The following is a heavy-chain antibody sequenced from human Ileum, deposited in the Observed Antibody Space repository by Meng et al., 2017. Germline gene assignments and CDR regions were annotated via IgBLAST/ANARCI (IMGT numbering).Heavy chain of an antibody. D-gene: IGHD3-3*01. CDR3: ARENTIFGVVWGSWFDP. Sequence: QVQLQESGPGLVKPSQTLSLTCTVSGCSISSCDYYWSWIRQPPGKGLEWIGYIYYSGSTYYNPSLKSRVTISVDTSKNQFSLKLSSVTAADTAVYYCARENTIFGVVWGSWFDPWGQGTLVTVSS. J-gene: IGHJ5*02. CDR1: GCSISSCDYY. CDR2: IYYSGST. V-gene: IGHV4-30-4*01.